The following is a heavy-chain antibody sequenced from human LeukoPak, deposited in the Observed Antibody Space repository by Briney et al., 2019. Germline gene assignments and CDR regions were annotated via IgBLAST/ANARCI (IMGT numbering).Heavy chain of an antibody. CDR2: LNPHSGNT. V-gene: IGHV1-8*01. CDR3: ARDPALGSYYDY. D-gene: IGHD1-26*01. Sequence: GASVTVSCKASGYNFNSHDIIWVRQATGQGLEWMGWLNPHSGNTGYAQKFQGRVTMTRDMSTSTVYMELSSLRSEDTAVYYCARDPALGSYYDYWGQGTLVTVSS. CDR1: GYNFNSHD. J-gene: IGHJ4*02.